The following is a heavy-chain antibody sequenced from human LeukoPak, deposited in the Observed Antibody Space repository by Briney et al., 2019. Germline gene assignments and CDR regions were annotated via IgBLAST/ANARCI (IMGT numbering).Heavy chain of an antibody. CDR2: IYYSGST. Sequence: PSETLSLTCTVSGGSISSYYWSWIRQPPGKELEWNGYIYYSGSTNYNPSLRSRVTISVDTSKNQFSLKLSSVTAADTAVYYCAREARSGWSDYYYYMDVWGKGTTVTVSS. D-gene: IGHD6-19*01. CDR1: GGSISSYY. J-gene: IGHJ6*03. CDR3: AREARSGWSDYYYYMDV. V-gene: IGHV4-59*01.